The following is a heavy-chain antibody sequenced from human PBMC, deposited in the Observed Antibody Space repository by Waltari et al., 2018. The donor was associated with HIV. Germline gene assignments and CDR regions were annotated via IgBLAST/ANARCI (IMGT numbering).Heavy chain of an antibody. D-gene: IGHD6-19*01. CDR1: GFTFSNYW. V-gene: IGHV3-7*01. CDR3: ARVGGYSSPVGY. CDR2: IKQDGSEK. Sequence: EVQLVESGGDLVQPGGSLRLSCAASGFTFSNYWMSWVRQAPGKGLGWVASIKQDGSEKYYVDSVKGRFTGSRDNAYNSLYLQMNTLRAEDTAVYYCARVGGYSSPVGYWGQGTLVTVSS. J-gene: IGHJ4*02.